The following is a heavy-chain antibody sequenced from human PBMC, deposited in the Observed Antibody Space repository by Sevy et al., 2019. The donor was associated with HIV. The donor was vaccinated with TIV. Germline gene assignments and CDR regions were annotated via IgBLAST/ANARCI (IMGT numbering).Heavy chain of an antibody. V-gene: IGHV4-61*01. CDR2: IYYSGST. CDR3: ARDRKTVRIYYYYGMDV. J-gene: IGHJ6*02. D-gene: IGHD4-17*01. Sequence: SETLSLTCTVSGGSVSSGSYYWSWIRQPPGKGLEWIGYIYYSGSTNYNPSLKSRVTISVDTSKNQFSLKLSSVTAADTAVYYCARDRKTVRIYYYYGMDVWGQGTTVTDSS. CDR1: GGSVSSGSYY.